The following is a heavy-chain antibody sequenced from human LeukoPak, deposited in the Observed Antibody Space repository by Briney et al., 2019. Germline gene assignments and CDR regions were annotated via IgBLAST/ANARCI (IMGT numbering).Heavy chain of an antibody. CDR2: INHSGST. V-gene: IGHV4-34*01. J-gene: IGHJ4*02. CDR1: GGSFSGYY. CDR3: ARGQRTATALY. Sequence: SETLSLTCAVYGGSFSGYYWSWIRQPPGKGLEWIGEINHSGSTNYNPSLKSRVTISVDTSKNQFSLKLSSVTAADTAVYYCARGQRTATALYWGQGTLVTVSS. D-gene: IGHD5-18*01.